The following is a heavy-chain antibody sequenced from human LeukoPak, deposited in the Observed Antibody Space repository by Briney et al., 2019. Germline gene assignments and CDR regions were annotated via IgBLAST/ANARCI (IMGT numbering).Heavy chain of an antibody. CDR3: AKGTISVVGGDCPLDY. CDR1: GFTFSNYA. J-gene: IGHJ4*02. D-gene: IGHD2-21*02. Sequence: GGSLRLSCAASGFTFSNYAMSWVRQAPGTGLEWVSGISGSGGSTCADSVKGRFTISRDNSKNTLYVQMNSLRDADTAVYYCAKGTISVVGGDCPLDYWGQGTLVTVS. V-gene: IGHV3-23*01. CDR2: ISGSGGST.